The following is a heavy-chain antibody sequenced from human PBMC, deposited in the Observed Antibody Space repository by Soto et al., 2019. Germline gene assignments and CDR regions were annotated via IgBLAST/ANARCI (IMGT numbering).Heavy chain of an antibody. CDR1: GGSISSYY. J-gene: IGHJ4*02. V-gene: IGHV4-59*08. D-gene: IGHD2-2*01. CDR3: ARQLGYCSSTSCFIDY. CDR2: IYYSGST. Sequence: PSETLSLTCTVSGGSISSYYWSWIRQPPGKGLEWIGYIYYSGSTNYNPSLKSRVTISVDTSRNQFSLKLSSVTAADTAVYYCARQLGYCSSTSCFIDYWGQGTLVTVSS.